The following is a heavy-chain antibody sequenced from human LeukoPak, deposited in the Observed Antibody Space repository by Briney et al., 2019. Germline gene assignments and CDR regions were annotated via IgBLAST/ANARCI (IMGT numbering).Heavy chain of an antibody. CDR2: INHSGRT. CDR1: GGSFSGYF. V-gene: IGHV4-34*01. D-gene: IGHD3-10*01. Sequence: SETLSLTCAVYGGSFSGYFWSWIRQPPGKGLEWIGEINHSGRTNYNPSLKSRVTISVDTSKNQFSLKLSSVTAADMAVYYCARRGGLSYLGPGYFQHWGQGTLVTVSS. CDR3: ARRGGLSYLGPGYFQH. J-gene: IGHJ1*01.